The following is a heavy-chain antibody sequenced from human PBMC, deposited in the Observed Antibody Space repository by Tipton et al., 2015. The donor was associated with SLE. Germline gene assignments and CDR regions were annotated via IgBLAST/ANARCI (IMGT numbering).Heavy chain of an antibody. V-gene: IGHV4-34*01. CDR3: AREHFWSGYYYYMDV. D-gene: IGHD3-3*02. CDR1: GGSISSYY. Sequence: LRLSCTVSGGSISSYYWSWIRQPPGKGLEWIGEINHSGSTNYNPSLKSRVTISVDTSKNQFSLKLSSVTAADTAVYYCAREHFWSGYYYYMDVWGKGTTVTVSS. CDR2: INHSGST. J-gene: IGHJ6*03.